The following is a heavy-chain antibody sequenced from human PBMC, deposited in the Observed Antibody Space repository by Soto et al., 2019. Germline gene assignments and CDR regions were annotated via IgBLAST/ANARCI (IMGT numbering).Heavy chain of an antibody. CDR3: AKDNRGDGYHTY. J-gene: IGHJ4*02. V-gene: IGHV3-23*01. Sequence: EVQLLESGGTLVQPGGTLRLSCAASGFTFNSSAMSWVRQSPGKGLEWVSAISGRGGSTFYADSVKGRFTISRDNSKNTLYLQMNSLLAEDTAIYYCAKDNRGDGYHTYWGQGTLATVS. CDR1: GFTFNSSA. CDR2: ISGRGGST. D-gene: IGHD5-12*01.